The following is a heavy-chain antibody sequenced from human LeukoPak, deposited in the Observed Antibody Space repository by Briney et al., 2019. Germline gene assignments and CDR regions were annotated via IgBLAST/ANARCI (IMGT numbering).Heavy chain of an antibody. CDR2: INTDGSST. Sequence: GGSLRLSCAASGFTFSSYWMHWVRQAPGKGLVWVSRINTDGSSTSYADSVKGRFTISRDNAKNSLYLQMNSLRAEDTAVYYCARGLRFLEWLSNYHFMDVWGKGTTVTVSS. J-gene: IGHJ6*03. D-gene: IGHD3-3*01. V-gene: IGHV3-74*01. CDR1: GFTFSSYW. CDR3: ARGLRFLEWLSNYHFMDV.